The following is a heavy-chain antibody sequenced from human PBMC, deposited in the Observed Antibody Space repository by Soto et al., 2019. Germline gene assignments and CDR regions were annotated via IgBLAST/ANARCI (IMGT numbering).Heavy chain of an antibody. CDR2: IMPIFGRP. CDR3: AKWLKEAGIGGSYYY. V-gene: IGHV1-69*12. D-gene: IGHD6-19*01. CDR1: GGTFNNYA. J-gene: IGHJ6*01. Sequence: QVQLVQSGAEVKKPGSSVKVSCKASGGTFNNYAFSWVRQAPGQGLEWLGGIMPIFGRPDYAQKFRDRVTIPADESTTTAQMEMRSLRYEVTAVDCCAKWLKEAGIGGSYYY.